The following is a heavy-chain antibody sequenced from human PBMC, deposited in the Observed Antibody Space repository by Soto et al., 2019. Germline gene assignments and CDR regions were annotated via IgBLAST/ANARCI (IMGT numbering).Heavy chain of an antibody. CDR2: IYYTGST. J-gene: IGHJ4*02. CDR3: AKGTTVVIFFDY. CDR1: GGSISSGGYY. D-gene: IGHD4-17*01. Sequence: PSETLSLTCAVSGGSISSGGYYWSWIRQPPGKGLEWIGYIYYTGSTNYNPSLKSRVTISVDTSKNQFSLKLSSVTAADTAVYYCAKGTTVVIFFDYWGQGTLVTVSS. V-gene: IGHV4-61*08.